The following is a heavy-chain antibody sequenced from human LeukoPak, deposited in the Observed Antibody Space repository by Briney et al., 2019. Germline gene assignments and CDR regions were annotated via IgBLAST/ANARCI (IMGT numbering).Heavy chain of an antibody. V-gene: IGHV3-30*02. CDR1: GFTFSSHG. J-gene: IGHJ4*02. CDR2: IRYDGSNK. Sequence: PGGSLRLSCAASGFTFSSHGMHWVRPAPGKGLEWVAFIRYDGSNKYYADSVKGRFTISRDNSKNTLYLQMNSLRAEDTAVYYCAKISDFWSDTYWGQGTLVTVSS. CDR3: AKISDFWSDTY. D-gene: IGHD3-3*01.